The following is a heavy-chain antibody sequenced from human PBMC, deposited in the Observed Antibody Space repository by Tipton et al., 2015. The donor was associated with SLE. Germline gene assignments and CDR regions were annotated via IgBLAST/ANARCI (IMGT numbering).Heavy chain of an antibody. J-gene: IGHJ4*02. CDR1: GYTFTSYG. CDR3: ARPVDYYYDSSGYPY. CDR2: IIPILGIA. Sequence: QLVQSGAEVKKPGASVKVSCKASGYTFTSYGISWVRQAPGQGLEWMGRIIPILGIANYAQKFQGRVTITVDKSTSTAYLQWSSLKASDTAMYYCARPVDYYYDSSGYPYWGQGTLVTVSS. V-gene: IGHV1-69*09. D-gene: IGHD3-22*01.